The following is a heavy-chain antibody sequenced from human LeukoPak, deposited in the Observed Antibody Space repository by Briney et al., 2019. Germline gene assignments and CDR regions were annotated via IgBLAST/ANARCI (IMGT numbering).Heavy chain of an antibody. D-gene: IGHD3-3*01. CDR1: GFTVSSNY. CDR2: IYSGGST. Sequence: GGSLRLSCAASGFTVSSNYMSWVRQAPGKGLEWVSVIYSGGSTYYADSVKGRFTISGDNSKNTLYLQMNSLRAEDTAVYYCARVSSDTGFWSGSVYYFDYWGQGTLVTVSS. CDR3: ARVSSDTGFWSGSVYYFDY. J-gene: IGHJ4*02. V-gene: IGHV3-66*02.